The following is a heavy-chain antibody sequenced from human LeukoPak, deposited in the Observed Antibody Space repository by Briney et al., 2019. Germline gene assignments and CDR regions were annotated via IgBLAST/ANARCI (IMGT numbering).Heavy chain of an antibody. CDR1: GFTFSNFA. J-gene: IGHJ4*02. D-gene: IGHD6-13*01. V-gene: IGHV3-23*01. Sequence: GGSLRLSCAASGFTFSNFAVSWVRQAPGKGLEWASVISGSGLTTYYADSVKGRFTISRDNFKNTLYLQMNSLRAEDTAVYYCATGGRQQLSLSRFDHWGQGTPVTVST. CDR2: ISGSGLTT. CDR3: ATGGRQQLSLSRFDH.